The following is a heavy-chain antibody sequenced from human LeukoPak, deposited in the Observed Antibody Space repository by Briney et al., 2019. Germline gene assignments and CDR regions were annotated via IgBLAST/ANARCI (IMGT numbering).Heavy chain of an antibody. Sequence: SETLSLTCTVSGGSISSYYWSWIRQPPGKGLEWIGYIYYSGSTNYNPSLKSRVTISVDTSKNQFSLKLSSVTAADTAVYYCARAVGTTVTTADYYYGMDVWGQGTTVTVSS. CDR1: GGSISSYY. CDR2: IYYSGST. CDR3: ARAVGTTVTTADYYYGMDV. J-gene: IGHJ6*02. V-gene: IGHV4-59*01. D-gene: IGHD4-17*01.